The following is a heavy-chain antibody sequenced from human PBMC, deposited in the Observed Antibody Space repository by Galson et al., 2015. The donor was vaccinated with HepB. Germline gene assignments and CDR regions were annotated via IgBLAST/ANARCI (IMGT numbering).Heavy chain of an antibody. J-gene: IGHJ6*02. CDR3: ARLYYGMDV. Sequence: QSGAEVKKPGASVKVSCKASGYNFTTYGISWVRQAPGQGLECMGWISAYNGNTNYAQNVQGRVTMTTDTSTSTAYTELRSLRSDDTAVYYCARLYYGMDVWGQGTTVSVS. CDR1: GYNFTTYG. CDR2: ISAYNGNT. V-gene: IGHV1-18*04.